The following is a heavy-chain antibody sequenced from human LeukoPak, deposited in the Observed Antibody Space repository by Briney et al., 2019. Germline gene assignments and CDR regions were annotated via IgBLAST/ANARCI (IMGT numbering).Heavy chain of an antibody. J-gene: IGHJ6*03. CDR1: GHSISSGYY. D-gene: IGHD4-11*01. CDR3: ARHRGDNSNPRYYFYYMDV. Sequence: SETLSLTCSVSGHSISSGYYWGLIRQPPGKGLEWIGTMYHRGSTYYNPSLKSRLTMSGDTSKSHFPLKLSSVTAADAAVYYCARHRGDNSNPRYYFYYMDVWGKGTTVTVSS. CDR2: MYHRGST. V-gene: IGHV4-38-2*01.